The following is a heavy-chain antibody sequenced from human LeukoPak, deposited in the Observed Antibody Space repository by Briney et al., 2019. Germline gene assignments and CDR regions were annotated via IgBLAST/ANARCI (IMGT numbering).Heavy chain of an antibody. CDR1: GGSISSGGYS. V-gene: IGHV4-31*03. D-gene: IGHD4-17*01. CDR3: ARYYGLDAFDI. Sequence: KASETLSLTCTVSGGSISSGGYSWSWIRQHPGKGLEWIGYIYYSGSTYYNPSLKSRVTISVDTSKNQFSLKLSSVTAADTAVYYCARYYGLDAFDIWGQGTMVTVSS. CDR2: IYYSGST. J-gene: IGHJ3*02.